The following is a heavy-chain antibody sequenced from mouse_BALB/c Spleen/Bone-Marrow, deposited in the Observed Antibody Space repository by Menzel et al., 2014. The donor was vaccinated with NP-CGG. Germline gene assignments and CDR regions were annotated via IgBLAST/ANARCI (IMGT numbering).Heavy chain of an antibody. V-gene: IGHV1-26*01. CDR2: INPYNGGT. CDR3: ATDYGSGWYFDV. Sequence: VQLQQSGPELVKPGASMKISCKASGYSFTDYTMTWVKQSHGKNLEWIGLINPYNGGTGYNQKFKGKATLTVDKSSSTAYMDLLSLTSEDSAVYYCATDYGSGWYFDVWGAGTTVTVSS. CDR1: GYSFTDYT. D-gene: IGHD1-1*01. J-gene: IGHJ1*01.